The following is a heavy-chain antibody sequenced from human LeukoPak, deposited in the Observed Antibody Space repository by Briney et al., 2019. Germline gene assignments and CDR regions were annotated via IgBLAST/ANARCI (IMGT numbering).Heavy chain of an antibody. V-gene: IGHV3-30*03. CDR3: ARGSYYYDSSAYYSPSYYFDY. D-gene: IGHD3-22*01. CDR1: GFTFSSYG. Sequence: GGSLRLSCAASGFTFSSYGMHWVRQAPGKGLEWVAVISYDGSNKYYADSVKGRFTISRDNSKNTLYLQMNSLRAEDTAVYHCARGSYYYDSSAYYSPSYYFDYWGQGTLVTVSS. J-gene: IGHJ4*02. CDR2: ISYDGSNK.